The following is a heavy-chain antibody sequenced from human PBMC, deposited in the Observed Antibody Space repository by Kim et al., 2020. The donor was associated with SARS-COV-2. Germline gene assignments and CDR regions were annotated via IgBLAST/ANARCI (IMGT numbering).Heavy chain of an antibody. CDR3: ARAAENYDFWSGYPGGEFDY. V-gene: IGHV3-64*01. D-gene: IGHD3-3*01. J-gene: IGHJ4*02. Sequence: RFTISRDNSKNTLYLQMGSLRAEDMAVYYCARAAENYDFWSGYPGGEFDYWGQGTLVTVSS.